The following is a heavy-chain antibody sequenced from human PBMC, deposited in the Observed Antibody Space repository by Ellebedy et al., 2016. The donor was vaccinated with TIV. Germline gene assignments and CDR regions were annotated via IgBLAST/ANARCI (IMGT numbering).Heavy chain of an antibody. J-gene: IGHJ4*02. CDR3: ARVMDYYDSSVLNY. Sequence: PGGSLRLSCAASGFAFGTNWIHFVRQATGKGLVWVGRVTSDESRTSYADSVKGRFTISRDNSKNTLYLQMNSLRAEDTAVYYCARVMDYYDSSVLNYWGQGTLVTVSS. D-gene: IGHD3-22*01. CDR2: VTSDESRT. CDR1: GFAFGTNW. V-gene: IGHV3-74*01.